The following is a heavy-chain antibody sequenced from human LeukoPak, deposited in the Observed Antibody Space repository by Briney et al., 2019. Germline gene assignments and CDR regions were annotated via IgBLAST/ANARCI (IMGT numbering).Heavy chain of an antibody. J-gene: IGHJ1*01. CDR3: APTLGVAGTSEYFQH. CDR2: ISGSGGST. CDR1: RFTFSCYA. D-gene: IGHD6-19*01. Sequence: PWRSVTLSCPSSRFTFSCYAMHGVRQAPGKGLEWVSAISGSGGSTYYADSVHGRFTISRDNSKNSLYLQMNSLRAEDTAVYYCAPTLGVAGTSEYFQHWGQGTLVTVSS. V-gene: IGHV3-23*01.